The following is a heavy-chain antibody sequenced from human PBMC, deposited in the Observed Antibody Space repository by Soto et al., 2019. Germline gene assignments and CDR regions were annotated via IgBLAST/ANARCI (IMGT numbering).Heavy chain of an antibody. J-gene: IGHJ4*02. V-gene: IGHV1-46*01. CDR3: ARDQKAADDSSGYPPDY. D-gene: IGHD3-22*01. CDR2: INPSGGST. CDR1: GYTFTSYY. Sequence: ASVKVSCKASGYTFTSYYMHWVRQAPGQGLEWMGIINPSGGSTSYAQKFQGRVTMTRDTSTSTVYMELSSLRSEDTAVYYCARDQKAADDSSGYPPDYWGQGTLVTVSS.